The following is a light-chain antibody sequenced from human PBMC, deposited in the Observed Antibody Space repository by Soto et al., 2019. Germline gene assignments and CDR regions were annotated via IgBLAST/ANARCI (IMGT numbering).Light chain of an antibody. V-gene: IGLV1-47*01. Sequence: QSVLTQPPSVSGTPGQRVTISCSGSSSNIGSSYVYWYQQLPGTAPKLLIYRNNQWPSGVPDRFSGSKAGTSASLVISGLRSEDEADYYCQSYDSSLSGSVFGGGTKLTVL. CDR3: QSYDSSLSGSV. CDR1: SSNIGSSY. J-gene: IGLJ3*02. CDR2: RNN.